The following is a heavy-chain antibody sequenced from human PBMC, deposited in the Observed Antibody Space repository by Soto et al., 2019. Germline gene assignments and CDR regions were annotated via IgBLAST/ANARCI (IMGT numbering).Heavy chain of an antibody. Sequence: QVQLQESGPGLVKPSQTLSLTCTVSGGSISSGGYYWSWIRQHPGKGLEWIGYIYYSGSTYYNPSLKSRVTISVDTSKNQFSLKLSSVTAADTAVFYCARVRPYDSSGYLPPGSDAFDIWGQGTMVTVSS. CDR1: GGSISSGGYY. V-gene: IGHV4-31*03. D-gene: IGHD3-22*01. CDR3: ARVRPYDSSGYLPPGSDAFDI. CDR2: IYYSGST. J-gene: IGHJ3*02.